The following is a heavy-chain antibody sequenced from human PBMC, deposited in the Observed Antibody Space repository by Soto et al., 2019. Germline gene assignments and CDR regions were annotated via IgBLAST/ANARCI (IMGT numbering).Heavy chain of an antibody. D-gene: IGHD2-2*01. J-gene: IGHJ6*02. CDR2: ISAYNGNT. CDR1: GYTFTSYG. V-gene: IGHV1-18*01. Sequence: ASVKVSCKASGYTFTSYGISWVRQAPGQGLEWMGWISAYNGNTNYAQKLQGRVTMTTDTSTSTAYMELRSLRSDDTAVYYCARDRPPIVVVPAARLNYGMDVWGQGTTVTVSS. CDR3: ARDRPPIVVVPAARLNYGMDV.